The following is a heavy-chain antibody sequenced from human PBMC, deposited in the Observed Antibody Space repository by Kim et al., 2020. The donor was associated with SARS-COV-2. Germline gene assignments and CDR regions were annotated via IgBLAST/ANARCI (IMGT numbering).Heavy chain of an antibody. V-gene: IGHV1-24*01. CDR3: ATSTPSGTYYYYYYGMDV. Sequence: ASVKVSCKVSGYTLTELSMHWVRQAPGKGLEWMGGFDPEDGETIYAQKFQGRVTMTEDTSTDTAYMELSSLRSEDTAVYYCATSTPSGTYYYYYYGMDVWGQETTVTVSS. CDR2: FDPEDGET. D-gene: IGHD1-1*01. CDR1: GYTLTELS. J-gene: IGHJ6*02.